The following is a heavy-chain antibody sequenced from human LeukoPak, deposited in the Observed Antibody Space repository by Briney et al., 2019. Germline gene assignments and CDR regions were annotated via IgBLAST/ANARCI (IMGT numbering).Heavy chain of an antibody. CDR2: IIPIFGTA. D-gene: IGHD2/OR15-2a*01. Sequence: ASVEVSCKASGGTFSSYAISWVRQAPGQGLEWMGGIIPIFGTANYAQKFQGRVTITTDESTSTAYMELSSLRSEDTAVYYWAGDTGYFDSTTLGYWGQGTLVTVSS. V-gene: IGHV1-69*05. J-gene: IGHJ4*02. CDR3: AGDTGYFDSTTLGY. CDR1: GGTFSSYA.